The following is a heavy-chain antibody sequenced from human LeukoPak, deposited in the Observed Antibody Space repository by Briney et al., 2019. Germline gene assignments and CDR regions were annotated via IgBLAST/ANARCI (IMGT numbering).Heavy chain of an antibody. J-gene: IGHJ4*02. CDR2: ISSSSSYI. D-gene: IGHD3-16*02. V-gene: IGHV3-21*01. Sequence: GGSLRLSCAASGFTFSSYSMNWVRQAPGKGLEWASSISSSSSYIYYADSVKGRFTISRDNAKNSLYLQMNSLRAEDTAVYYCARGMITFGGVIAQIDYWGQGTLVTVSS. CDR1: GFTFSSYS. CDR3: ARGMITFGGVIAQIDY.